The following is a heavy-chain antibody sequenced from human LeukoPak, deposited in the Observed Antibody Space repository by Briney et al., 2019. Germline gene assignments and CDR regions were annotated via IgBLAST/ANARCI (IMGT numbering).Heavy chain of an antibody. CDR2: INPSGGST. V-gene: IGHV1-46*01. Sequence: RQAXXXGLEWMGIINPSGGSTSYAQKFQGRVTMTRDTSTSTVYMELSSLRSEDTAVYYCARDLDSSGYYFDYWGQGTLVTVSS. CDR3: ARDLDSSGYYFDY. J-gene: IGHJ4*02. D-gene: IGHD3-22*01.